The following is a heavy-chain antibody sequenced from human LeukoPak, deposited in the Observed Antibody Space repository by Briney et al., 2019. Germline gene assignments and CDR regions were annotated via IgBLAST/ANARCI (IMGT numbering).Heavy chain of an antibody. Sequence: GGSLRLSCSASGFPFSSYAMHWVRQAPGKGLEYVSAISDSGGSTCYADSVKGRFTISRDNSKNTLYLQMSSLRAEDTAVYFCVRGYSFGPYGMDVWGQGTTVTVSS. CDR2: ISDSGGST. D-gene: IGHD2-15*01. J-gene: IGHJ6*02. CDR1: GFPFSSYA. CDR3: VRGYSFGPYGMDV. V-gene: IGHV3-64D*09.